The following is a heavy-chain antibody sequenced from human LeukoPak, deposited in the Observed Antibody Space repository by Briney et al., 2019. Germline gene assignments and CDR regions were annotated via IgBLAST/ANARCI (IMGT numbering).Heavy chain of an antibody. CDR3: AKSDHDSGGYQDVCDY. D-gene: IGHD3-22*01. V-gene: IGHV3-30*02. CDR2: IRYDGSEK. CDR1: GYTFSSYG. Sequence: GGSLRLSCAASGYTFSSYGMHWVRRAPGKGLEWVAFIRYDGSEKYYADSVTGRSTISRDNSKKTVYLQMNSLRPEDTAVYYCAKSDHDSGGYQDVCDYWGQGTLVTVSS. J-gene: IGHJ4*02.